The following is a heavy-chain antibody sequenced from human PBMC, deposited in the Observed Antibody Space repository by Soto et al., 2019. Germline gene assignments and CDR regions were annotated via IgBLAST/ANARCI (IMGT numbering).Heavy chain of an antibody. CDR1: GYTFTSYA. V-gene: IGHV1-3*01. CDR3: ALVVPAAISDTFDY. CDR2: INAGNGNT. D-gene: IGHD2-2*01. Sequence: GASVKVSCKASGYTFTSYAMHWVRQAPGQRLEWMGWINAGNGNTKYSQKFQGRVTITRDTSASTAYMELSSLRSEDTAVYYCALVVPAAISDTFDYWGQGTLVTVSS. J-gene: IGHJ4*02.